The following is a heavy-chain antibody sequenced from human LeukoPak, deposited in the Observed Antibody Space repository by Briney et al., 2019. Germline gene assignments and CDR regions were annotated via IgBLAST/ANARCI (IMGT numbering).Heavy chain of an antibody. Sequence: SETLSLTCTVSGGSISSSSYYWGWIRQPPGKGLEWIGSIYYSGSTYYNPSLKSRVTISVDTSKNQFSLKLSSVTAADTAVYYCARHTSDYGSGSYYNGFSDYYGMDVWGQGTTVTVSS. CDR2: IYYSGST. V-gene: IGHV4-39*01. D-gene: IGHD3-10*01. CDR3: ARHTSDYGSGSYYNGFSDYYGMDV. CDR1: GGSISSSSYY. J-gene: IGHJ6*02.